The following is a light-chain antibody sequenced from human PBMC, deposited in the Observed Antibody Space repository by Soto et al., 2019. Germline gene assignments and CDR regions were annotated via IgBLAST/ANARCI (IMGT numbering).Light chain of an antibody. CDR3: QVWDSSSDHVV. CDR2: YDS. Sequence: SYELTQSPSVSVAPGNTARVTCGGNNIGIKSVHWYQQKPGQAPVLVISYDSDRPSGIPERFSGSNSGNTATLTISRVEAVDEADYYCQVWDSSSDHVVFGGGTKLTVL. CDR1: NIGIKS. V-gene: IGLV3-21*04. J-gene: IGLJ2*01.